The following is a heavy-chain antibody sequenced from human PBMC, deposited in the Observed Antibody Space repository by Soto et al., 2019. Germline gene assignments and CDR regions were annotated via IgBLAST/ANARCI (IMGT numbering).Heavy chain of an antibody. Sequence: LRLSCAASGFTFSSYSMNWVRQAPGKGLEWVSSITSRSNYIYYADSLQGRFTISRDNAENSLYLQMNSLRAEDTAVYYCATSRSGWYSAIDCWGQGTLVTVSS. CDR3: ATSRSGWYSAIDC. J-gene: IGHJ4*02. CDR1: GFTFSSYS. D-gene: IGHD6-19*01. CDR2: ITSRSNYI. V-gene: IGHV3-21*01.